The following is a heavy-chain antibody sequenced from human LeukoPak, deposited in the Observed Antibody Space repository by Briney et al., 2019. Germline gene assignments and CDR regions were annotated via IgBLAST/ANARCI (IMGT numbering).Heavy chain of an antibody. Sequence: SETLSLTCTVSGYSISSGYYWGWIRQPPGKGLEWIGSIYHSGSTYYNPSLKSRVTISVDTSKNQFSLKLSSVTAADTAVYYCASSDLYSSSWYLSGRFDFWGQGTLVTVSS. V-gene: IGHV4-38-2*02. J-gene: IGHJ4*02. CDR1: GYSISSGYY. CDR2: IYHSGST. D-gene: IGHD6-13*01. CDR3: ASSDLYSSSWYLSGRFDF.